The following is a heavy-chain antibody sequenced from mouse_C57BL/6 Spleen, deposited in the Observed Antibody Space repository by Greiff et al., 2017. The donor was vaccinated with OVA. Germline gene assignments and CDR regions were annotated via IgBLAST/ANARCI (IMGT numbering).Heavy chain of an antibody. CDR3: ARSRLRRDPPWYFDV. Sequence: QVQLQQPGAELVRPGSSVKLSCKASGYTFTSYWMDWVKQRPGQGLEWIGNIYPSDSETHYNQKFKDKATLTVDKSSSTAYMQLSSLTSEDSAVYYCARSRLRRDPPWYFDVWGTGTTVTVSS. D-gene: IGHD2-4*01. V-gene: IGHV1-61*01. CDR1: GYTFTSYW. J-gene: IGHJ1*03. CDR2: IYPSDSET.